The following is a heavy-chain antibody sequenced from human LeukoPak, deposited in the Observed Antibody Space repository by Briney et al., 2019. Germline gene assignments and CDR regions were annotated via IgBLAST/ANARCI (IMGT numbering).Heavy chain of an antibody. J-gene: IGHJ6*03. Sequence: PSETLSLTCAGYGVSFSGYYWSWIRQPPGKGLEWIGEINHSGTTNYNPSLKSRVTISVDTSKNQFSLKLSSVTAADTAVYYCARLTHSYYYDTRGYYSYYYMDVWGKGTTVTVSS. D-gene: IGHD3-22*01. V-gene: IGHV4-34*01. CDR3: ARLTHSYYYDTRGYYSYYYMDV. CDR1: GVSFSGYY. CDR2: INHSGTT.